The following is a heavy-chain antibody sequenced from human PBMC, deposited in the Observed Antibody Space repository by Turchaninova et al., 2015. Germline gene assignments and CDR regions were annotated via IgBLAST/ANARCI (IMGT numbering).Heavy chain of an antibody. J-gene: IGHJ6*02. V-gene: IGHV3-30*04. CDR1: GFPFSSYS. CDR3: SRLREVGATSLAGMDV. D-gene: IGHD1-26*01. Sequence: QVQLVESGGGVGQPGGSLRVSGAASGFPFSSYSLHGVPQAPDNVLEWVAVISYEGNNKYYADSVKGRFTISRDNFKNTVYLQMNSLTNEDTAVFYCSRLREVGATSLAGMDVWGQGTTVTVSS. CDR2: ISYEGNNK.